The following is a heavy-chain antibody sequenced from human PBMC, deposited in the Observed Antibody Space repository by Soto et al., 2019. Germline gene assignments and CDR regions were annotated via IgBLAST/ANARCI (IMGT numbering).Heavy chain of an antibody. D-gene: IGHD6-19*01. CDR3: TRLVAGTDFDY. CDR2: IKSKTDGGTT. J-gene: IGHJ4*02. Sequence: GGSLRLSCAASGFTFSNAWMSWVRQAPGKGLEWVGRIKSKTDGGTTDYAAPVKGRFTISRDDSKNTLYLQMNSLKTEDTAVYYCTRLVAGTDFDYRGQGNLVHVSS. V-gene: IGHV3-15*01. CDR1: GFTFSNAW.